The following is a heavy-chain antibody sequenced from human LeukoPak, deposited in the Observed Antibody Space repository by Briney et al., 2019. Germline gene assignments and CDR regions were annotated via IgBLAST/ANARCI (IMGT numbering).Heavy chain of an antibody. D-gene: IGHD5-12*01. CDR2: ISAYNGNT. V-gene: IGHV1-18*01. CDR3: ARDPVFPVYRGKHGGYDNRPFDP. Sequence: ASVKVSCKASGYTFTSYGISWVRQAPGQGLEWMGWISAYNGNTNYAQKLQGRVTMTTDTSTSTAYMELRSLRSDDTAVYYCARDPVFPVYRGKHGGYDNRPFDPWGQGTLVTVSS. CDR1: GYTFTSYG. J-gene: IGHJ5*02.